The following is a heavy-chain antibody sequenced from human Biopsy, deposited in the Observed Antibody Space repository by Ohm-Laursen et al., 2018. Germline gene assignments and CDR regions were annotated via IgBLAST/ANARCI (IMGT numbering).Heavy chain of an antibody. V-gene: IGHV4-61*03. J-gene: IGHJ2*01. D-gene: IGHD3-22*01. Sequence: TLSLTCTVSGASVTSGSYYWSWIRQPPGKGLEWLGYISNIGSTDYNPSLQSRVTISVDTSKNHFSLRLRSVTPADTAIYYCARDRGYYSDRTVPGYFDLWGRGTLVTVSS. CDR2: ISNIGST. CDR3: ARDRGYYSDRTVPGYFDL. CDR1: GASVTSGSYY.